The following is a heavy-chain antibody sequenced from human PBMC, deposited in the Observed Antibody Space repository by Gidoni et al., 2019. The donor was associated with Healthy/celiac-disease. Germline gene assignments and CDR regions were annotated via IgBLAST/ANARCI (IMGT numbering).Heavy chain of an antibody. Sequence: QVQLQQWGAGLLKPSETLSLTCAVYGGSFSGYYWSWIRQPPGKGLEWIGEINHSGSTNYNPSLKSRVTISVDTSKNQFSLKLSSVTAADTAVYYCARVSLRVILTGLYYFDYWGQGTLVTVSS. J-gene: IGHJ4*02. CDR2: INHSGST. D-gene: IGHD3-9*01. CDR1: GGSFSGYY. V-gene: IGHV4-34*01. CDR3: ARVSLRVILTGLYYFDY.